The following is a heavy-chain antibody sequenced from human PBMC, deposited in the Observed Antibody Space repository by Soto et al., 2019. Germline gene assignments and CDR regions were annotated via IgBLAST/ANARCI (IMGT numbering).Heavy chain of an antibody. D-gene: IGHD5-18*01. CDR1: GFTFTSSA. CDR3: AAGIQLWLFSPYYYYGMDV. Sequence: SVKVSCKASGFTFTSSAVQWVRQARGQRLEWIGWIVVGSGNTNYAQKFQERVTITRDMSTSTAYMELSSLRSEDTAVYYCAAGIQLWLFSPYYYYGMDVWGQGTTVTVS. V-gene: IGHV1-58*01. J-gene: IGHJ6*02. CDR2: IVVGSGNT.